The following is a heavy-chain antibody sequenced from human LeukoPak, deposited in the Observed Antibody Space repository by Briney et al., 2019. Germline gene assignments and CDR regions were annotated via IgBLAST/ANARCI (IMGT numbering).Heavy chain of an antibody. CDR1: GYTFTSFY. D-gene: IGHD2-2*01. J-gene: IGHJ4*02. CDR3: ARASSSGRRFDY. CDR2: LNPSGGSA. V-gene: IGHV1-46*01. Sequence: AAVTVSFKASGYTFTSFYMHWVRQAPGQGLEWMGVLNPSGGSASYAQKLQGRVTMTRDTSTTAVYMELSSLRSEDTAIYYCARASSSGRRFDYWGQGTMVTVSS.